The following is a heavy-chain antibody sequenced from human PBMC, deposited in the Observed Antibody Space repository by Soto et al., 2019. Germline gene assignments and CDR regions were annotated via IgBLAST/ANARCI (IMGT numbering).Heavy chain of an antibody. CDR2: IYYSGST. J-gene: IGHJ6*04. V-gene: IGHV4-30-4*01. CDR3: ARECICWPYYYCDLQDF. D-gene: IGHD2-15*01. Sequence: PSETLSLTCTVSGGSISSGVYYWSWIRQPPGKGLEWIGYIYYSGSTYYNPSLKSRVTISVDTSKNQFSLKLSSVTAADTAVYYCARECICWPYYYCDLQDFWGKGTTVTGSS. CDR1: GGSISSGVYY.